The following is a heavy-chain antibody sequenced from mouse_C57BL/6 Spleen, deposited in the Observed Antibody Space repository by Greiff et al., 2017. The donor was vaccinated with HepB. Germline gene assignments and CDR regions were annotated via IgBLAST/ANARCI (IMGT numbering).Heavy chain of an antibody. CDR3: TRHDGYWGDY. Sequence: VQLQQSGAELVRPGASVTLSCKASGYTFTDYEMHWVKQTPVHGLEWIGAIDPETGGTAYNQKFKGKAILTADKSSSTAYMELRSLTSEDSAGYYCTRHDGYWGDYWGQGTTLTVSS. CDR1: GYTFTDYE. D-gene: IGHD2-3*01. J-gene: IGHJ2*01. CDR2: IDPETGGT. V-gene: IGHV1-15*01.